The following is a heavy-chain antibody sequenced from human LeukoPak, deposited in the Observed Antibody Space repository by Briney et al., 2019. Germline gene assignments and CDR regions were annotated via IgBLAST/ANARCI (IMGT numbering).Heavy chain of an antibody. Sequence: PGGSLRLSCEASVFTFSYRDMSWVRQAPGKGLEGVSDISERGDRTNYAESVKGRFTISRDNSKNTLYLQMSSLRAEDTAIYYCAKRGTYFGGFDYWGQGTLVTVSS. J-gene: IGHJ4*02. CDR3: AKRGTYFGGFDY. CDR2: ISERGDRT. CDR1: VFTFSYRD. V-gene: IGHV3-23*01. D-gene: IGHD1-26*01.